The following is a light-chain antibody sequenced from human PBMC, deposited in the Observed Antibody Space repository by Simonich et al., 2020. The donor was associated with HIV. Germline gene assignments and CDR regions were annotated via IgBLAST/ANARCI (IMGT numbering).Light chain of an antibody. Sequence: QSALTQPRSLSGSPGPSVTISCTGTSSDVGGYNYVSWYQQHPGKAPKLIIYDVRQRPAGVPDRFSGSKSGNTASLTISGLQAEDEADYYCCSYAGSYTWVFGGGTKLTVL. CDR2: DVR. CDR1: SSDVGGYNY. J-gene: IGLJ3*02. CDR3: CSYAGSYTWV. V-gene: IGLV2-11*01.